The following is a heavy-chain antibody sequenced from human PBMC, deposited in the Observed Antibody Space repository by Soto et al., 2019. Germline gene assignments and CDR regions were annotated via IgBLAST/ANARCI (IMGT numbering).Heavy chain of an antibody. CDR2: TSYDGNNK. CDR1: GFTFGKYV. Sequence: PGGSLRLSCTGSGFTFGKYVMHWGRQAPGKGLEWVASTSYDGNNKYYADSLNGRFTISRDNSKKMVYLQMTSLGPEDTAVYYCAKGGGSARDFDYWGQGALVTVSS. D-gene: IGHD1-26*01. J-gene: IGHJ4*02. CDR3: AKGGGSARDFDY. V-gene: IGHV3-30*18.